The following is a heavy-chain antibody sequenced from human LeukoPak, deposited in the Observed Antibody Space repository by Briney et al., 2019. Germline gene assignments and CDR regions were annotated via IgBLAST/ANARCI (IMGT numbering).Heavy chain of an antibody. Sequence: VLLGGSLRLSCAASGFSFSRYGMKWVRQAPGKGLEWLSYIRSSDSTTYYADSVKGRFTISRDNSKNTLYLQMNSLRAEDTAVYYCARLHRWIQLWFLDYWGQGTLVTVSS. J-gene: IGHJ4*02. CDR1: GFSFSRYG. CDR3: ARLHRWIQLWFLDY. D-gene: IGHD5-18*01. CDR2: IRSSDSTT. V-gene: IGHV3-48*01.